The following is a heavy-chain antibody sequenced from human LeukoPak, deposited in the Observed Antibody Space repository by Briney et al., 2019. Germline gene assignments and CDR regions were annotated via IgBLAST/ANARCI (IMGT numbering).Heavy chain of an antibody. CDR2: IHYSGST. CDR1: GGSISSYY. V-gene: IGHV4-59*01. CDR3: AREKLELSRNDAFDI. J-gene: IGHJ3*02. Sequence: SETPSLTCTVSGGSISSYYWSWIRQPPGKGLEWIGYIHYSGSTNYNPSLKSRVTISVDTSKNQFSLKLSSVTAADTAVYYCAREKLELSRNDAFDIWGQGTLVTVSS. D-gene: IGHD1-7*01.